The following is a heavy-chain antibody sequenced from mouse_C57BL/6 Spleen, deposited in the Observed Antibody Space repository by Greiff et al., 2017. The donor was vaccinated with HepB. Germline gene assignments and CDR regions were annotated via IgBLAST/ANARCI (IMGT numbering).Heavy chain of an antibody. Sequence: QVQLQQSGAELARPGASVKLSCKASGYTFTSYGISWVKQRTGQGLEWIGEIYPRSGNTYYNEKFKGKATLTADKSSSTASMELRSLTSEDSAVYFCARGYVTYGGAYGGQGTLFPVSA. J-gene: IGHJ3*01. D-gene: IGHD5-1*01. CDR3: ARGYVTYGGAY. CDR1: GYTFTSYG. CDR2: IYPRSGNT. V-gene: IGHV1-81*01.